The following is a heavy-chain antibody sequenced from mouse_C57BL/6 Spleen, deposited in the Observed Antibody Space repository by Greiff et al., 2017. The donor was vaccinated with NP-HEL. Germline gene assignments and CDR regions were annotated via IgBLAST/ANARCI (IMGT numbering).Heavy chain of an antibody. D-gene: IGHD2-5*01. Sequence: EVKLMESGGGLVKPGGSLKLSCAASGFTFSDYGMHWVRQAPEKGLEWVAYISRGSSTIYYADTVKGRSTIARDKATNTLFLQMTRLRSEDTAMYYCARRSNYYAMDYWGQGTSVTVSS. CDR2: ISRGSSTI. J-gene: IGHJ4*01. CDR1: GFTFSDYG. CDR3: ARRSNYYAMDY. V-gene: IGHV5-17*01.